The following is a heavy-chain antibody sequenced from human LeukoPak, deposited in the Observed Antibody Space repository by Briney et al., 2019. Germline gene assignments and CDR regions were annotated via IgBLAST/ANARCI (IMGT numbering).Heavy chain of an antibody. CDR1: GFTFSTYA. CDR3: TTEIWDQLLADFDY. J-gene: IGHJ4*02. D-gene: IGHD2-2*01. CDR2: ISGSGDNGDNT. Sequence: GGSLRLSCAASGFTFSTYAMSWVRQAPGKGLEWVSAISGSGDNGDNTYYADSVKGQFTISRDNSKNTLYLQMNSLKTEDTAVYYCTTEIWDQLLADFDYWGQGTLVTVSS. V-gene: IGHV3-23*01.